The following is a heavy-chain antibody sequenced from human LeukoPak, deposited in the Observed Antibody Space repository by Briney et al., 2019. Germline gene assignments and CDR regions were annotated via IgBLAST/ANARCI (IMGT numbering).Heavy chain of an antibody. CDR2: ISHGAGT. J-gene: IGHJ4*02. CDR1: GYSIITGYF. D-gene: IGHD5-12*01. Sequence: PSETLFLTCTVSGYSIITGYFWAWIRQPPGKGLEWIGCISHGAGTYYSPSLKSRVTMSLDTSKNQFSVNLNSVTAAATAVYYCARDHDVWVAPYFDYWGQGNLVSVSP. CDR3: ARDHDVWVAPYFDY. V-gene: IGHV4-38-2*02.